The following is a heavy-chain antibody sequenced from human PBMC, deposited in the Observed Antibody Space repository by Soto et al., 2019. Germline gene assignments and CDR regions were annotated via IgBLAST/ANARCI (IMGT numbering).Heavy chain of an antibody. CDR1: ADSFSSYA. J-gene: IGHJ4*02. V-gene: IGHV1-69*13. CDR3: ASTPLPKYYYDSSGYYYFDY. CDR2: IIPIFGTA. Sequence: SVKVSCKASADSFSSYAISWVRQAPGQGLEWMGGIIPIFGTANYAQKFQGRVTITADESTSTAYMELSSLRSEDTAVYYCASTPLPKYYYDSSGYYYFDYWGQGTLVTVSS. D-gene: IGHD3-22*01.